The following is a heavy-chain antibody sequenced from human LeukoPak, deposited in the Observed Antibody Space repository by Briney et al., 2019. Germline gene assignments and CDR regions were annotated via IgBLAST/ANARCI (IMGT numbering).Heavy chain of an antibody. J-gene: IGHJ4*02. D-gene: IGHD4-23*01. CDR2: INPNSGGT. CDR1: EYIFTGYY. V-gene: IGHV1-2*02. Sequence: GASVKVSCKAPEYIFTGYYMHWVRQAPGQGLEWMGWINPNSGGTKYAQKFQGRVTMTRDTSISTVYMELSRLRSDDTAVYYCARGYYGGNSKLDYWGQGTLVTVSS. CDR3: ARGYYGGNSKLDY.